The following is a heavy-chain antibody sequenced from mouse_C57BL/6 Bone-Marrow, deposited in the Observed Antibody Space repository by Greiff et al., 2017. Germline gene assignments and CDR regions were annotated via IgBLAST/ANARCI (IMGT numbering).Heavy chain of an antibody. J-gene: IGHJ2*01. D-gene: IGHD2-3*01. V-gene: IGHV3-6*01. CDR3: ARMGTTDY. CDR1: GYSITSGYY. Sequence: VQLQQSGPGLGVPSQSLSLTCSVTGYSITSGYYWNWIRQFPGNKLEWMGYISYDGSNNYNPSLKNRISITRDTSKNQFFLKLNSVTTEDTATYYCARMGTTDYWGQGTTLTVSS. CDR2: ISYDGSN.